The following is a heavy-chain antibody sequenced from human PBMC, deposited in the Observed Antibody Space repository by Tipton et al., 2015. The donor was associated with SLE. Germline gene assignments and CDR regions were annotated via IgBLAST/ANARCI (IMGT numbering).Heavy chain of an antibody. D-gene: IGHD5-18*01. V-gene: IGHV4-59*02. CDR3: AKNSGRSYGDYFDY. Sequence: TLSLTCTVSGGSVNGHYWNWIRQAPGKGLEWIGYIYYKGSTDYKSSLKSRLTISIDTSKNQVSLKLTSMTAADSAVYFCAKNSGRSYGDYFDYWGQGLLVTVSS. J-gene: IGHJ4*02. CDR2: IYYKGST. CDR1: GGSVNGHY.